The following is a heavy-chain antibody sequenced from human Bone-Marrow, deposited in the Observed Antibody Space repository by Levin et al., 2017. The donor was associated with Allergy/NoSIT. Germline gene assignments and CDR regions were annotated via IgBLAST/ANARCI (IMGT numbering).Heavy chain of an antibody. CDR3: AKEATFSGSYEFDY. CDR2: ISWNSGSI. CDR1: GFTFDDYA. Sequence: GGSLRLSCAASGFTFDDYAMHWVRQAPGKGLEWVSGISWNSGSIGYADSVKGRFTISRDNAKNSLYLQMNSLRAEDTALYYCAKEATFSGSYEFDYWGQGTLVTVSS. D-gene: IGHD1-26*01. V-gene: IGHV3-9*01. J-gene: IGHJ4*02.